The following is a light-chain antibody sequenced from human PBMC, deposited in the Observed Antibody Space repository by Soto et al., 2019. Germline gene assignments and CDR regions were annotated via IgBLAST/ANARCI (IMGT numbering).Light chain of an antibody. J-gene: IGLJ1*01. CDR1: SSNIGSNT. CDR2: TNS. V-gene: IGLV1-44*01. Sequence: QSVLTQPPSASGTPGQRVTISCSGSSSNIGSNTVNWYQQLPGTAPKLLIFTNSQRPSGVPDRFSGSKSGTSASLAISGLQSEDEADYYCAAWDDSLNGHYVFGAGTKVTV. CDR3: AAWDDSLNGHYV.